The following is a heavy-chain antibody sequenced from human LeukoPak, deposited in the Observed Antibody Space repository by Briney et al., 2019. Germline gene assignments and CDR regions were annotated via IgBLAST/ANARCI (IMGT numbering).Heavy chain of an antibody. Sequence: GASVKVSCKASGYTFTAYYIHWVRQAPGQGLEWMGRVNPNSGGTNYAQKFQGRVTMTRDTSISTAYMELSRLRSDDTAVYYCARSEGTYYDFWSGYYVHWGQGTLVTVSS. J-gene: IGHJ4*02. V-gene: IGHV1-2*06. CDR1: GYTFTAYY. CDR3: ARSEGTYYDFWSGYYVH. D-gene: IGHD3-3*01. CDR2: VNPNSGGT.